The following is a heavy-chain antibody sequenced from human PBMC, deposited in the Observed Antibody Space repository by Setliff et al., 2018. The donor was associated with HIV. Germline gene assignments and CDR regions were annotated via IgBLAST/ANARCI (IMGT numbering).Heavy chain of an antibody. V-gene: IGHV3-9*01. Sequence: SLRLSCAASGFNFNDYAMHWVRQAPGEGLEWVSGISWNSGSIGYADSVKGRFTISRDNAKDSLYLQMNSLRGEDTAVYYCAGSRGYFVKAEWGQGTLVTVSS. D-gene: IGHD3-22*01. CDR1: GFNFNDYA. CDR3: AGSRGYFVKAE. J-gene: IGHJ4*02. CDR2: ISWNSGSI.